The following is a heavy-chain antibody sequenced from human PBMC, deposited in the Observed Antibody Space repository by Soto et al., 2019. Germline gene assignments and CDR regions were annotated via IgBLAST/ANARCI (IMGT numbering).Heavy chain of an antibody. CDR1: GYSFSAYY. D-gene: IGHD2-21*01. J-gene: IGHJ5*02. CDR2: LDPNTGRT. V-gene: IGHV1-2*02. Sequence: QVHLVQSGAEVKSPGASVKVSCKAAGYSFSAYYLHWVRHAPGQGREWMGWLDPNTGRTNYAQKLKGGVTMTRGPSVSTAYMELSRLASDESAVCYCGRDGVEILSPVLGHWLDPWGQGPLVSVSS. CDR3: GRDGVEILSPVLGHWLDP.